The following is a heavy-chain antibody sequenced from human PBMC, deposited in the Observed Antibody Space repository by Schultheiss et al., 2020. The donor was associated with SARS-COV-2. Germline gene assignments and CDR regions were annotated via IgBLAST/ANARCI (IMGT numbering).Heavy chain of an antibody. CDR3: ARPRGYCSSTSCYTRLDAFDI. J-gene: IGHJ3*02. Sequence: SETLSLTCTVSGGSISSYYWSWIRQPPGKGLEWIGYIYYSGSTNYNPSLKSRVTISVDTSKNQFSLKLSSVTAADTAVYYCARPRGYCSSTSCYTRLDAFDIWGQGRMVTVAS. V-gene: IGHV4-59*08. CDR2: IYYSGST. CDR1: GGSISSYY. D-gene: IGHD2-2*02.